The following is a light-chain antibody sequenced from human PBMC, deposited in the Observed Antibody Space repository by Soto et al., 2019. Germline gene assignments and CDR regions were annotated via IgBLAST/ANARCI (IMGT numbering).Light chain of an antibody. Sequence: QSVLTQPPSVSGAPGQRVTISCTGSSSNIGAGYDIHWYQQLPETAPKLLIYGNNNRPSGVPDRFSGSKSGTSASLAITGLQPEDEADYYCQSYDSSLSSLVFGGGTKLTVL. J-gene: IGLJ2*01. V-gene: IGLV1-40*01. CDR1: SSNIGAGYD. CDR3: QSYDSSLSSLV. CDR2: GNN.